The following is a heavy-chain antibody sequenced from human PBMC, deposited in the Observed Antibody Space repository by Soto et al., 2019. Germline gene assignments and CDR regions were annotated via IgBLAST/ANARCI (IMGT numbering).Heavy chain of an antibody. J-gene: IGHJ4*02. V-gene: IGHV4-34*01. CDR1: GGSLSGYY. D-gene: IGHD1-26*01. CDR3: ARHHVRGRTIAGAAEF. Sequence: KPSETLSLTCAVYGGSLSGYYWSWIRQPPGKGLEWIGEINHSGNTNYNPSLKSRVTISVDTSKNQLFLNLTSVTAADTAIYYCARHHVRGRTIAGAAEFWGQGTLVTVSS. CDR2: INHSGNT.